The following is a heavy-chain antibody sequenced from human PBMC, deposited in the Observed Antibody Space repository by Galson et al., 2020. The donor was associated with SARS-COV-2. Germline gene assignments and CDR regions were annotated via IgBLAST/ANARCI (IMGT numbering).Heavy chain of an antibody. D-gene: IGHD6-13*01. CDR2: ISGSGGST. J-gene: IGHJ4*02. CDR3: AKGRIAAAGTRTVGDDY. V-gene: IGHV3-23*01. CDR1: GFTFSSYA. Sequence: GGSLRLSCAASGFTFSSYAMSWVRQAPGKGLEWVSAISGSGGSTYYADSVKGRFTISRDNSKNTLYLQRNSLRAEDTAVYYCAKGRIAAAGTRTVGDDYWGQGTLVTVSS.